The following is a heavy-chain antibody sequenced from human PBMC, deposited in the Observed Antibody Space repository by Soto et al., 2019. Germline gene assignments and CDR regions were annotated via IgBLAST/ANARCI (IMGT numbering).Heavy chain of an antibody. Sequence: ASETLSLTCTVSGGSISSGDYFWSWIRQSPGKGLEWIGYISSIGSTYYNPSVKSRVSVSRDTSKNQFSLKLSSVTTTDTAVYYCARGLVIRPYYYHGMDVWGQGTTVTVSS. CDR2: ISSIGST. CDR1: GGSISSGDYF. J-gene: IGHJ6*02. CDR3: ARGLVIRPYYYHGMDV. V-gene: IGHV4-30-4*01. D-gene: IGHD3-9*01.